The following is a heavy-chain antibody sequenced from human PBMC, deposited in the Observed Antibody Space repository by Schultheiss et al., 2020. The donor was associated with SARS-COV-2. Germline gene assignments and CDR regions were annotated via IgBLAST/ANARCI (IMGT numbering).Heavy chain of an antibody. CDR1: GGSISNGDHT. D-gene: IGHD5-18*01. CDR3: ARGGWGYSYGSKDY. J-gene: IGHJ4*02. Sequence: SETLSLTCAVSGGSISNGDHTWSWIRQPPGKDLEWIGYIYHSGSAYYNPSLKSRVTMSIERSANQFSLKLSSVTAADTAVYYCARGGWGYSYGSKDYWGQGTLVTVSS. V-gene: IGHV4-30-2*01. CDR2: IYHSGSA.